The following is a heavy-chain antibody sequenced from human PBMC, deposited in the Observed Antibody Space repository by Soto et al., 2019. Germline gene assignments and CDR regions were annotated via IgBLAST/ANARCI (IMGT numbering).Heavy chain of an antibody. V-gene: IGHV4-59*01. CDR1: GGSINDYY. J-gene: IGHJ4*01. CDR2: GLRPDYT. CDR3: VAGPDRAKSAY. Sequence: QVQLQESGPGLVKPSETLSLTCTVSGGSINDYYWSWTRQPPGKGLEWIAYGLRPDYTGYNPSPRNRVTISSDTSKNQFSPRLISVTAADTAVYYCVAGPDRAKSAYWGQGTLVTVSS.